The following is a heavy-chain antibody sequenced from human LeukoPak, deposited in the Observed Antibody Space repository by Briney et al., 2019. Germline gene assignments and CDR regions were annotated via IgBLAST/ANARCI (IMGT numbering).Heavy chain of an antibody. CDR1: GFTFTNYV. CDR3: AKDPRVIVVGDAFDI. D-gene: IGHD3-22*01. J-gene: IGHJ3*02. V-gene: IGHV3-23*01. Sequence: PGGSLRLSCVASGFTFTNYVMSRVRQAPGKGLEWVSAISDSGGSTYYADSVKGRFTISRDNSKNTLYLQMNSLRAEDTAVYYCAKDPRVIVVGDAFDIWGQGTMVIVSS. CDR2: ISDSGGST.